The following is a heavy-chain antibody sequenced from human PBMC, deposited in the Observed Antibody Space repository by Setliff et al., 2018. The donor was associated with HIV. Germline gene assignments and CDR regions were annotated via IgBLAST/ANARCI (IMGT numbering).Heavy chain of an antibody. CDR1: GDTFRNYA. J-gene: IGHJ4*02. CDR3: VRVGPWYYARSGYLASWDY. D-gene: IGHD3-22*01. Sequence: SVKVSCKTSGDTFRNYAITWVRQAPGQGLEWMGGTIPIFGTANYAQRFQGRVTITADHSTTTTYMELTSLRADDTAVYYCVRVGPWYYARSGYLASWDYWGQGTLVTVSS. V-gene: IGHV1-69*13. CDR2: TIPIFGTA.